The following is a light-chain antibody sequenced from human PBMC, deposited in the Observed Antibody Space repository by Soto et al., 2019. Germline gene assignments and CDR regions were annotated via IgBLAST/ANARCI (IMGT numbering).Light chain of an antibody. J-gene: IGLJ3*02. CDR1: SSDIGTYDY. Sequence: QSALTQPASVSGSPGQSITISCTGTSSDIGTYDYVSWYQQHPGKAPKLMIYEVINRPSGISNRFSGSKSGNTASLTISGLQAEDEADYYCSSYTTSSPLEVFGGGTQLTVL. CDR3: SSYTTSSPLEV. V-gene: IGLV2-14*01. CDR2: EVI.